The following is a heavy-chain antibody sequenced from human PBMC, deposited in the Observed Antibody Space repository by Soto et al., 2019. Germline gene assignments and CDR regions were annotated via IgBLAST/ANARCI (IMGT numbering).Heavy chain of an antibody. Sequence: PGGSLRLSCTASGFTFGDYAMSWFRQAPGKGLEWVGFIRSKAYGGTTEYAASVKGRFTISRDDSKSIAYLQMNSLKTEDTAVYYCTRVGGPNDFDSLTYWGQGTLVTVSS. V-gene: IGHV3-49*03. CDR1: GFTFGDYA. J-gene: IGHJ4*02. CDR2: IRSKAYGGTT. D-gene: IGHD3-3*01. CDR3: TRVGGPNDFDSLTY.